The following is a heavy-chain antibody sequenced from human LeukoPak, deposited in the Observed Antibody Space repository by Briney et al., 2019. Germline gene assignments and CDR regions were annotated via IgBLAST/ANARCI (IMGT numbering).Heavy chain of an antibody. CDR3: ARGYSRSWLADY. CDR1: GFTFSSYS. Sequence: GGSLRLSCSASGFTFSSYSINWVRQAPGKGLEWVSYIGSGGTIIYYADSVKGRFTISRDNAKNSLYLQMNSLRDEDTAVYYCARGYSRSWLADYWGQGTLVTVSS. D-gene: IGHD6-13*01. CDR2: IGSGGTII. V-gene: IGHV3-48*02. J-gene: IGHJ4*02.